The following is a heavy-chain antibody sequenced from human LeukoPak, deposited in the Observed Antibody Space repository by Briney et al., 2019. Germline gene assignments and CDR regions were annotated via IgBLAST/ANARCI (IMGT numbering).Heavy chain of an antibody. CDR2: IYYSGST. V-gene: IGHV4-59*08. CDR3: ARLRRGYSDY. Sequence: SETLSLTCTVSGGSISSYYWSWIRQPPGKGLEWIGYIYYSGSTNYNPSLKSRATISVDTSKNQFSLKLSSVTAADTAVYYCARLRRGYSDYWGQGTLVTVSS. D-gene: IGHD4-23*01. CDR1: GGSISSYY. J-gene: IGHJ4*02.